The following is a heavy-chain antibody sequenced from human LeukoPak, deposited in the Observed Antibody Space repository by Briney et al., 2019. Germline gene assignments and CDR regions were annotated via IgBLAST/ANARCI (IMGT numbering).Heavy chain of an antibody. V-gene: IGHV1-2*02. CDR2: INPNSGGT. J-gene: IGHJ6*03. D-gene: IGHD3-9*01. CDR1: GYSFSDYY. Sequence: ASAKVSCKTSGYSFSDYYMYWVRQAPGQGLEWMGWINPNSGGTNYAQKFQGRVTMTRDTSISTAYMELSRLRSDDTAVYYCARVFPYYYYMDVWGKGTTVTISS. CDR3: ARVFPYYYYMDV.